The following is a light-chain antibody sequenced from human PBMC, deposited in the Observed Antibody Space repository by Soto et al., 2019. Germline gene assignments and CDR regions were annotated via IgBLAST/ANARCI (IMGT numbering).Light chain of an antibody. CDR3: ATWDDSLTALYV. Sequence: QSVLTQPPSASGTPGQRVTISCSGSSSNIGSNTVNWYQQLAGTAPRLLMSSIPQRPSGVPDRFSGSTSVTSASLAINGLQSEDVAVYYCATWDDSLTALYVFGTGTKGTVL. CDR2: SIP. J-gene: IGLJ1*01. V-gene: IGLV1-44*01. CDR1: SSNIGSNT.